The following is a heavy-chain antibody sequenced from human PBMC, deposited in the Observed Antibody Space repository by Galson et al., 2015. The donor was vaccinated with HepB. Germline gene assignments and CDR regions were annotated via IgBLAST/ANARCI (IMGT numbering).Heavy chain of an antibody. CDR3: ARAIAAADLDYYGMDV. V-gene: IGHV3-53*04. CDR1: GFTVSSNY. D-gene: IGHD6-13*01. CDR2: IYSGGST. J-gene: IGHJ6*02. Sequence: SLRLSCAASGFTVSSNYMSWVRQAPGKGLEWVSVIYSGGSTYYADSVKGRFTISRHNSKNTLYLQMNSLRAEDTAVYYCARAIAAADLDYYGMDVWGQGTTVTVSS.